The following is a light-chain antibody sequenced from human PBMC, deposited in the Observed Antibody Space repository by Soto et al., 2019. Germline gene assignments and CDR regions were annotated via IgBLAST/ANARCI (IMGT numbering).Light chain of an antibody. Sequence: QSVLTQPPSVSGAPGQRVTISGTGSSSNIGAGYDVHWYQQLPGTAPKLLIYGNSNRPSGVPDRFSCSKSGTSASLAITGLKAEDEADYYCQSYDSSLSGSVFGGGTKLTVL. CDR3: QSYDSSLSGSV. CDR1: SSNIGAGYD. V-gene: IGLV1-40*01. J-gene: IGLJ3*02. CDR2: GNS.